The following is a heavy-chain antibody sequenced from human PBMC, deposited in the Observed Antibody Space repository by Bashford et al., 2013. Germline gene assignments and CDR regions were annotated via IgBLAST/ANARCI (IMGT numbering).Heavy chain of an antibody. CDR2: IWFDGSNK. CDR1: GFIFSDYG. J-gene: IGHJ3*02. CDR3: ARRSGSPDAFDI. D-gene: IGHD1-26*01. Sequence: GGSLRLSCAASGFIFSDYGMHWVRQAPGKGLEWVAVIWFDGSNKFYSDSVKGRFTISRDNSKYTLYLQMNSLRAEDTAVYYCARRSGSPDAFDIWGQGTMVTVSS. V-gene: IGHV3-33*01.